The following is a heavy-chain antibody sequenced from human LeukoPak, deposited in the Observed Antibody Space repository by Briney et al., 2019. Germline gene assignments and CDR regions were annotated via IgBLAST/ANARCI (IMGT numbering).Heavy chain of an antibody. CDR2: ISGSGATT. CDR3: AKEGEEIPQEGAFDI. CDR1: GFTFSHYA. J-gene: IGHJ3*02. D-gene: IGHD1-26*01. Sequence: GGSLRLSCAASGFTFSHYAMSWVRQAPGKGLEWVSVISGSGATTYYADSVKGRFTISRDNSKNTLYLQMNSLRAEDTAVYYCAKEGEEIPQEGAFDIWGQGTMVTVSS. V-gene: IGHV3-23*01.